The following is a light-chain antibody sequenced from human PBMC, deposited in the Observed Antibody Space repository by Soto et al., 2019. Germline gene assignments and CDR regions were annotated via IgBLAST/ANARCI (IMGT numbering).Light chain of an antibody. J-gene: IGKJ1*01. CDR2: GAS. CDR1: QSVSSN. CDR3: QQYNNWPPM. V-gene: IGKV3-15*01. Sequence: EIVMTQSPATLYVSPGDRATLSCRASQSVSSNLACYQQKPGQAPRLLIYGASTRATVIPARFSGSGSGTEFTLTISSLQSEDVAVYYCQQYNNWPPMFGQGTKVEIK.